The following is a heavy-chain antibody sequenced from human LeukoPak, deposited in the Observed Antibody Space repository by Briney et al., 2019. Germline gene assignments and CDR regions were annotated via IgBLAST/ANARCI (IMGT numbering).Heavy chain of an antibody. Sequence: GGSLRLSCAASGFTFSSYAMHWVRQAPGKGLEWVAVISYDGSNKYYADSVKGRFTISRDNSKNTLYLQMNSLRAEDAAVYYCAREDDYGDYIDYWGQGTLVTVSS. CDR1: GFTFSSYA. D-gene: IGHD4-17*01. J-gene: IGHJ4*02. CDR2: ISYDGSNK. V-gene: IGHV3-30-3*01. CDR3: AREDDYGDYIDY.